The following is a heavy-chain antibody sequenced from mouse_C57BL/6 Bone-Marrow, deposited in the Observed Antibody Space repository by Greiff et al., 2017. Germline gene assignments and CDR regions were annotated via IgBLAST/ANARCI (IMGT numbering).Heavy chain of an antibody. J-gene: IGHJ2*01. V-gene: IGHV1-81*01. D-gene: IGHD1-1*01. CDR1: GYTFTSYG. CDR2: IYPRSGNT. Sequence: VKLVESGAELARPGASVKLSCKASGYTFTSYGISWVKQRTGQGLEWIGAIYPRSGNTYYNEKFKGKATLAADKSSSTAYMELRRLTSEDTAVYFCARERPFTTVAADYWGQGTTLTVSS. CDR3: ARERPFTTVAADY.